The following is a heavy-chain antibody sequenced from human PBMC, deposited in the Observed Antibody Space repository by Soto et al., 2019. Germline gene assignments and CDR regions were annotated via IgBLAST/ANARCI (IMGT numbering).Heavy chain of an antibody. Sequence: SETLSLTCTVSGGSISSYYWSWIRQPPGKGLEWIGYIYYSGSTNYNPSLKSRVTISVDTSKNQFSLKLSSVTAADTAVYYCARGPKSYNWNYEFDYWGQGTLVTVSS. J-gene: IGHJ4*02. CDR2: IYYSGST. V-gene: IGHV4-59*01. D-gene: IGHD1-7*01. CDR3: ARGPKSYNWNYEFDY. CDR1: GGSISSYY.